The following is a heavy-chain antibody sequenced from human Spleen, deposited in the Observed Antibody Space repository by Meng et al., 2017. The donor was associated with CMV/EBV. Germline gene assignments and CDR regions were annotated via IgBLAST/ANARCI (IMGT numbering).Heavy chain of an antibody. J-gene: IGHJ4*02. Sequence: ASVKVSCKASGYTFSSYGISWVRQAPGQGLEWMGWVGGCDGDTNYAPELQGRVTMTTDTSTNTVYMELRSLTSDDTAVYYCARVAGDYGGKGRTYTLDYWGQGTLVTVSS. V-gene: IGHV1-18*01. D-gene: IGHD4-23*01. CDR3: ARVAGDYGGKGRTYTLDY. CDR2: VGGCDGDT. CDR1: GYTFSSYG.